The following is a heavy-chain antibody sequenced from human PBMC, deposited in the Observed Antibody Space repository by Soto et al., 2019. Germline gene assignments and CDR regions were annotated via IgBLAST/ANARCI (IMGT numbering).Heavy chain of an antibody. Sequence: PGGSLRLSCAASGFTFSDYYMSWIRQAPGKGLEWVSYISSSGSTIYYADSVKGRFTISRGNAKNSLYLQMNSLRAEDTAVYYCARCDIAAAPVDYWGQGTLVTVSS. J-gene: IGHJ4*02. CDR1: GFTFSDYY. CDR2: ISSSGSTI. V-gene: IGHV3-11*01. CDR3: ARCDIAAAPVDY. D-gene: IGHD6-13*01.